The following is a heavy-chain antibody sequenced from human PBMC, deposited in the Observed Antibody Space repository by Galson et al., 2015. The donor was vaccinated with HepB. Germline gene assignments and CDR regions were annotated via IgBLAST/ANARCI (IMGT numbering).Heavy chain of an antibody. J-gene: IGHJ6*02. CDR1: GYTFTSYA. V-gene: IGHV7-4-1*02. Sequence: SVKLSCKASGYTFTSYAMNWVRQAPGQGLEWMGWINTNTGIPTYAQDFTGRFVFSLGTSVSTAYLQISSLKAEDTAVYYCARAEGVDFWSGYYTWEYYYYGMDVWGQGTTVTVSS. CDR2: INTNTGIP. D-gene: IGHD3-3*01. CDR3: ARAEGVDFWSGYYTWEYYYYGMDV.